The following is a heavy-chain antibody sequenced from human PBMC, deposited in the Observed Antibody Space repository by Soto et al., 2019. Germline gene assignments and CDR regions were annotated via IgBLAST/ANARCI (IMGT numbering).Heavy chain of an antibody. CDR3: ARDSGKVPDAFDI. CDR1: GGSISSGGYY. V-gene: IGHV4-31*03. D-gene: IGHD1-26*01. J-gene: IGHJ3*02. Sequence: QVQLQESGPGLVKPSQTLSLTCTVSGGSISSGGYYWSWIRQHPGKGLEWIGYIYYSGSTYYNPSLKSRVTISVDTSKNQFSLKLSSVTGADTAVYYCARDSGKVPDAFDIWGQGTMVTVSS. CDR2: IYYSGST.